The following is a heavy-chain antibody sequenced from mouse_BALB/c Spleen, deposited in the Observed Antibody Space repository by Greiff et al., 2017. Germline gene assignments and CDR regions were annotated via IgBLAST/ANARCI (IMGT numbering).Heavy chain of an antibody. CDR3: ARDGLVPTGHYAMDY. CDR2: IWAGGST. V-gene: IGHV2-9*02. J-gene: IGHJ4*01. Sequence: QVQLKESGPGLVAPSQSLSITCTVSGFSLTSYGVHWVRQPPGKGLEWLGVIWAGGSTNYNSALMSRLSISKDNSKSQVFLKMNSLQTDDTAMYYCARDGLVPTGHYAMDYWGQGTSVTVSS. D-gene: IGHD6-2*01. CDR1: GFSLTSYG.